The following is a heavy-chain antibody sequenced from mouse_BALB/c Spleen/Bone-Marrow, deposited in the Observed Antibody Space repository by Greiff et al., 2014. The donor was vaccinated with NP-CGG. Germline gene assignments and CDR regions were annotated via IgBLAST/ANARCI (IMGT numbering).Heavy chain of an antibody. CDR2: IYPYNGGT. CDR3: AGGGSHGGFVY. Sequence: EVQLVESGPELVKPGAAVKISCKASGYTFTDYNMHWVKQSHGKSLEWIGYIYPYNGGTGYNQKFKSKATLTVDNSSTTAYMELRSLTSEDSAVYCCAGGGSHGGFVYWGQGTLVTVSA. V-gene: IGHV1S29*02. J-gene: IGHJ3*01. CDR1: GYTFTDYN.